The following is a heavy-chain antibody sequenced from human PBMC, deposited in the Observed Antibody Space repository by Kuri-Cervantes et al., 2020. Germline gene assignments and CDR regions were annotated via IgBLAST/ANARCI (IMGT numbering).Heavy chain of an antibody. CDR2: INPNSGGT. CDR1: GYTFTGYY. CDR3: ATASHCSSTSCYSYYYYYYGMDV. D-gene: IGHD2-2*01. J-gene: IGHJ6*02. Sequence: ASVKVSCKASGYTFTGYYMHWVRQAPGQGLEWMGWINPNSGGTNYAQKFQGRVTMTRDTSISTAYMELSSLRSEDTAVYYCATASHCSSTSCYSYYYYYYGMDVRGQGTTVTVSS. V-gene: IGHV1-2*02.